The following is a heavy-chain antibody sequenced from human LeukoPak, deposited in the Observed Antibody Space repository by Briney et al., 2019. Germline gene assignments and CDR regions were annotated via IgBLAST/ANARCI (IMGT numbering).Heavy chain of an antibody. CDR1: GGSFSGYY. J-gene: IGHJ4*02. CDR3: ARGVGITGHYFDY. CDR2: INHSGST. V-gene: IGHV4-34*01. D-gene: IGHD1-20*01. Sequence: SETLSLTCAVYGGSFSGYYWSWIRQPPGKGLEWIGEINHSGSTNYNPSLKSRVTISVDTSKNQFSLKLSSVTAADTAVYYCARGVGITGHYFDYWGQGTLVTVPS.